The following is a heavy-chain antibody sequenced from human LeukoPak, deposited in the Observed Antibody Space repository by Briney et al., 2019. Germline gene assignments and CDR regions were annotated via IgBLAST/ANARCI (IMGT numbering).Heavy chain of an antibody. V-gene: IGHV3-33*01. Sequence: PGGSLRLSCAASGFTFSSYGMHWVRQAPDKGLEWVAVIWYDGSNKYYADSVKGRFTISRDNSKNTLYLQMNSLRAEDTAVYYCAREGYSYGYGYYYYYGMDVWGQGTTVTVSS. D-gene: IGHD5-18*01. J-gene: IGHJ6*02. CDR2: IWYDGSNK. CDR1: GFTFSSYG. CDR3: AREGYSYGYGYYYYYGMDV.